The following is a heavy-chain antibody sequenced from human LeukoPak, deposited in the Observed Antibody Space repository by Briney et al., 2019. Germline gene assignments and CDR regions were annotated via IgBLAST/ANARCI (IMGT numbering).Heavy chain of an antibody. Sequence: GGSMRLSCAASGFTFSSYWMHWVRQAAGKGLVWVSRINSDGSSTSYADSVKGRFTISRDNAKNTLYLQVNSLRVEDTAVYYWARLAKVRGVIADYWGQGTLVTVPS. J-gene: IGHJ4*02. CDR3: ARLAKVRGVIADY. D-gene: IGHD3-10*01. V-gene: IGHV3-74*01. CDR2: INSDGSST. CDR1: GFTFSSYW.